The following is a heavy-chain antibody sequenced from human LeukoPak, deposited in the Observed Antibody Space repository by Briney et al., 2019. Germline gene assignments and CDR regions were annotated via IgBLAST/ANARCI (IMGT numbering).Heavy chain of an antibody. J-gene: IGHJ4*02. CDR3: AREPLPGRFLRVGYCSGGSCSFDY. CDR2: IRSDSKTI. CDR1: GFIFANEP. Sequence: GGSLRLSCAASGFIFANEPMNWVCQAPGKGLEWVADIRSDSKTIVYADSVKGRFTISRDNAKNSLYLQMNSLRDEDTAVYYCAREPLPGRFLRVGYCSGGSCSFDYWGQGTLVTVSS. D-gene: IGHD2-15*01. V-gene: IGHV3-48*02.